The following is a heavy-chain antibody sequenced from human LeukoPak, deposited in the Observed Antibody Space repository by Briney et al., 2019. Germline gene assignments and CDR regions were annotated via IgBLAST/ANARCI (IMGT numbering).Heavy chain of an antibody. CDR3: ARGDDILTGYYLAFDY. J-gene: IGHJ4*02. V-gene: IGHV3-21*01. Sequence: PGGSLRLSCAASGFTFSSYSMNWVRQAPGKGLEWVSSIISSSSYIYYADSVKGRFTISRDNAKNSLYLQMNSLRAEDTAVYYCARGDDILTGYYLAFDYWGQGTLVTVSS. CDR1: GFTFSSYS. CDR2: IISSSSYI. D-gene: IGHD3-9*01.